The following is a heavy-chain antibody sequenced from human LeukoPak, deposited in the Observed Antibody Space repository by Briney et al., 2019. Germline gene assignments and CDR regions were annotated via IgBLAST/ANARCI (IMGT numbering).Heavy chain of an antibody. D-gene: IGHD6-25*01. CDR1: GFTFRSYE. V-gene: IGHV3-48*03. CDR3: ARDGSEVEYSSGYYYMDV. Sequence: GGSLRLSCEDSGFTFRSYEMNWVRQAPGKGLEWIAYLSSSGSAFSYADSVKGRFTIARDNAKNSVYLEMNSLRAEDTAVYYCARDGSEVEYSSGYYYMDVWGKGTTVTVSS. J-gene: IGHJ6*03. CDR2: LSSSGSAF.